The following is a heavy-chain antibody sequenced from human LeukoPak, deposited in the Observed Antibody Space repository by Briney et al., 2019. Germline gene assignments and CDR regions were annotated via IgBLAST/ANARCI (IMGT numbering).Heavy chain of an antibody. D-gene: IGHD3-3*01. J-gene: IGHJ4*02. Sequence: GGSLRLSCVASGLAFSSYSMHWVRQAPGKGLEWVGVISYDGSDEYYTDSVKGRFTISRDNSKNTVYLQMNSLRADDTAVYYCARDFTPEWFDIHWGQGTLVSVS. CDR2: ISYDGSDE. CDR3: ARDFTPEWFDIH. CDR1: GLAFSSYS. V-gene: IGHV3-30*04.